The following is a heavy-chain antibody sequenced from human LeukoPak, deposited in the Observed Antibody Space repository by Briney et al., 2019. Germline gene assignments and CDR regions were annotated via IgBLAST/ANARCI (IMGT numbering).Heavy chain of an antibody. J-gene: IGHJ6*02. CDR1: GYTFTSYD. CDR3: ASGTYLDYYYYGMDV. V-gene: IGHV1-8*01. Sequence: ASVKVSCKASGYTFTSYDINWVRQATGQGLEWMGWMNPNSGNTGYAQKFQGRVTMTRSTSISTAYMELSSLRSEDTAVYYCASGTYLDYYYYGMDVWGQGTTVTVSS. D-gene: IGHD3-10*01. CDR2: MNPNSGNT.